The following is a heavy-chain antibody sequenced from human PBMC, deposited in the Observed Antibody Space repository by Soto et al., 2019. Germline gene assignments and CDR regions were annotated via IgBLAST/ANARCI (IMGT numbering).Heavy chain of an antibody. CDR1: CGSISDLY. D-gene: IGHD6-19*01. Sequence: SETLSLTCTVSCGSISDLYWSWLRQPPGKGLEWIGYIYHSGTTNYNPSLKSRVTMSVDTSKNQFSLKLRSVTAADTAVYFCASDSSGHDYWGQGTLVTVSS. CDR2: IYHSGTT. V-gene: IGHV4-59*11. CDR3: ASDSSGHDY. J-gene: IGHJ4*02.